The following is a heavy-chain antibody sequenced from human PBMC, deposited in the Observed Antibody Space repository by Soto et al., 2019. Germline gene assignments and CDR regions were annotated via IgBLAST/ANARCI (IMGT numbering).Heavy chain of an antibody. CDR1: GYTFTSYG. J-gene: IGHJ6*02. CDR2: ISAYNGNT. Sequence: ASVKVSCKASGYTFTSYGISWVRQAPGQGLEWMGWISAYNGNTNYAQKLQGRVTMTTDTSTSTAYMELRSLRSDDTAVYYCASSYYYGSRSYYTYYYYYGMDVWGQGTRVTVSS. D-gene: IGHD3-10*01. V-gene: IGHV1-18*04. CDR3: ASSYYYGSRSYYTYYYYYGMDV.